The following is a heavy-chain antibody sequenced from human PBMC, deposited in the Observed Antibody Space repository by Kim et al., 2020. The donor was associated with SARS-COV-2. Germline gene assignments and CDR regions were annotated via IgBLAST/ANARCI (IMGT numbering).Heavy chain of an antibody. D-gene: IGHD2-2*01. CDR3: TTVSMR. Sequence: SDGGRSDYAATVKGRFTISRDDSKNTLYLQMNSLKSEDAGVYYCTTVSMRWGQGTLVTVSS. J-gene: IGHJ4*02. V-gene: IGHV3-15*01. CDR2: SDGGRS.